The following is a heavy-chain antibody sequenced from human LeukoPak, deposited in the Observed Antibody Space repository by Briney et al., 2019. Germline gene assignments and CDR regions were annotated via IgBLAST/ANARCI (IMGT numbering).Heavy chain of an antibody. CDR3: ARSLGFYHFDY. D-gene: IGHD7-27*01. J-gene: IGHJ4*02. CDR1: GFTFSSYS. CDR2: ISSSSSYI. Sequence: GGSLRLSCAASGFTFSSYSMNWARQAPGKGLEWVSSISSSSSYIYYADSVKGRFTISRDNAKNSLYLQMNSLRAEDTAVYYCARSLGFYHFDYWGQGTLVTVSS. V-gene: IGHV3-21*01.